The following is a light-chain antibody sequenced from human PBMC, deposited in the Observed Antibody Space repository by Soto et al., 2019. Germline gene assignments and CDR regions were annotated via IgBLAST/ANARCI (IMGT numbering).Light chain of an antibody. V-gene: IGLV2-14*01. Sequence: QSVLTQPASVSGSPGQSITISCTGTSSDVGGYNYVSWYQQHPDKAPKLMIYEVSNRPSGVSNRFSGSKSGNTASLTISGLQAEDEADYYCSSYTSSSIDYVFGTGTKVTVL. CDR1: SSDVGGYNY. CDR3: SSYTSSSIDYV. J-gene: IGLJ1*01. CDR2: EVS.